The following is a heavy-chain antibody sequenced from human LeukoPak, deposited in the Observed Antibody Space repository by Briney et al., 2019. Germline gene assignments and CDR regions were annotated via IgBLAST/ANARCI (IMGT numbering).Heavy chain of an antibody. V-gene: IGHV1-69*04. Sequence: SVKVSCKASGYTFTGYYMHWVRQAPGQGLEWMGRIIPILGIANYAQKFQGRVTITADKSTSTAYTELSSLRSEDTAVYYCARDDIVVVPAAMVYWGQGTLVTVSS. CDR2: IIPILGIA. D-gene: IGHD2-2*01. CDR3: ARDDIVVVPAAMVY. J-gene: IGHJ4*02. CDR1: GYTFTGYY.